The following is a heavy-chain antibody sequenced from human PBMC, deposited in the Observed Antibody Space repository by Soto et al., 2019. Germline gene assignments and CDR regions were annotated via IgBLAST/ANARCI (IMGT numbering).Heavy chain of an antibody. D-gene: IGHD2-15*01. Sequence: ASVKVSCKASGYTFTSYDINWVRQATGQGLEWMGWMNPNSGNTGYAQKFQGRVTMTRNTSISTAYMELSSLRSEDTAVYYCARVGYCSGGSCYSEWFDPWGQGTLVTVS. CDR3: ARVGYCSGGSCYSEWFDP. J-gene: IGHJ5*02. CDR2: MNPNSGNT. V-gene: IGHV1-8*01. CDR1: GYTFTSYD.